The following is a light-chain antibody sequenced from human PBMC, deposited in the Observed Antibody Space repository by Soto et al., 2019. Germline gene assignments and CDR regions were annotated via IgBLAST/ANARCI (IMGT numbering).Light chain of an antibody. V-gene: IGLV2-14*01. CDR2: EVS. J-gene: IGLJ1*01. CDR3: NSYTGGAIV. CDR1: SSDVGGYNY. Sequence: QSVLAQPASVSGSPGQSITISCTGTSSDVGGYNYVSWYQHHPGKAPKLMIYEVSNRPSGVSYRFSGSKSGNTASLTISGLQAEDEADYYCNSYTGGAIVFGTGTKVTVL.